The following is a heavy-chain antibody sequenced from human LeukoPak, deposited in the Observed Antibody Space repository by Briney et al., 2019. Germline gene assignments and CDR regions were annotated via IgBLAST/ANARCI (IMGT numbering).Heavy chain of an antibody. V-gene: IGHV3-7*03. J-gene: IGHJ6*03. CDR1: GFTFSSYW. Sequence: GGSLRLSCAASGFTFSSYWMSWVRQAPGKRLEWVANIKQDGSEKYYVDSVKGRFTISRDNAKNSLYLQMNSLRAEDTAVYYCARTYSSGWYYYYMDVWGKGTTVTVSS. CDR2: IKQDGSEK. D-gene: IGHD6-19*01. CDR3: ARTYSSGWYYYYMDV.